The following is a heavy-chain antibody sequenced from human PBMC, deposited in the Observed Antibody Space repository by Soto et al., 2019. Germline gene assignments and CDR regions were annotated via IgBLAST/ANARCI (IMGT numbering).Heavy chain of an antibody. D-gene: IGHD6-13*01. CDR3: ARGSSRWDY. CDR1: GGSISSFY. CDR2: IYSGGRN. V-gene: IGHV4-4*07. Sequence: SETLSLTCTVSGGSISSFYWSWILQPAGKGLEWLGRIYSGGRNNYNPSLKSRVTMSVDTSKNHFSLRLSSVTAADPAMYYCARGSSRWDYWGQGTLVTVSS. J-gene: IGHJ4*02.